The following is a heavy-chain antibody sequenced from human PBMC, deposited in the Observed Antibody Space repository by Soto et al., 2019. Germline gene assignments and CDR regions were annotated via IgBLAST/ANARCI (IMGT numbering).Heavy chain of an antibody. V-gene: IGHV4-30-4*01. J-gene: IGHJ6*02. CDR2: IYYSGST. CDR3: AREGGDLGGAGTTFRYYYGMDV. Sequence: ASETLSLTCTVSGGSISSGDYNRSWIRQPPGKGLEWIGYIYYSGSTYYNPSLKSRVTISVDTSKNNFSLKLSSVTAADTAVYDCAREGGDLGGAGTTFRYYYGMDVWGQGTTVTVSS. D-gene: IGHD1-7*01. CDR1: GGSISSGDYN.